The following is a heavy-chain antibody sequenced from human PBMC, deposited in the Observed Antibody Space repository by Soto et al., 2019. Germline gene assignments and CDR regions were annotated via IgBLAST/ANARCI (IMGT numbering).Heavy chain of an antibody. CDR3: AYSSTPFDY. D-gene: IGHD6-13*01. V-gene: IGHV3-23*01. Sequence: EVQLLESGGGLVQPGGSLRLSCAASGFTFSSYAMSWVRQAPGKGLEWVSAISGSGGSTYYADSVKGLFTISRDNYKNTLYLQMNSLSAEDTAVYYCAYSSTPFDYWGQGTLVTVSS. CDR2: ISGSGGST. CDR1: GFTFSSYA. J-gene: IGHJ4*02.